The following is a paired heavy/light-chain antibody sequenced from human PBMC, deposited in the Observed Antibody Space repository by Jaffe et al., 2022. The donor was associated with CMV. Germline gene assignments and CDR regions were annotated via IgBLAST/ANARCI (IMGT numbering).Heavy chain of an antibody. CDR1: GFTFNNFA. CDR2: ISASGGTT. CDR3: VKGAYYYGVGSHTPYYFDY. Sequence: EVQLLDSGGTLVQPGGSLRLSCAASGFTFNNFAMSWVRQVPGMGMAWVSGISASGGTTHYADSVKGRFTISRDNSQNTLFLQMNSLRAEDTAKYYCVKGAYYYGVGSHTPYYFDYWGQGTLVTVSS. V-gene: IGHV3-23*01. D-gene: IGHD3-10*01. J-gene: IGHJ4*02.
Light chain of an antibody. V-gene: IGKV3-15*01. CDR2: AAS. Sequence: EIVMTQSPATLSVSPGDRATLSCRASESVSSDLAWYQHKPGQAPRLLIYAASTRATGIPARFSGSESGTEFTLTISSLQSEDFVVYYCQQYNSWPLTFGGGTKVEIK. CDR3: QQYNSWPLT. CDR1: ESVSSD. J-gene: IGKJ4*01.